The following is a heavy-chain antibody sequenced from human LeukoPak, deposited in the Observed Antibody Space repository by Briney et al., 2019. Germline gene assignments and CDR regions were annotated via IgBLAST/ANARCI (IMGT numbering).Heavy chain of an antibody. Sequence: GGSLRLSCAASGFTFSSYSMNWVRQAPGKWLEWVSYISSSSSTIYYADSVKGRFTISGDNAKNSLYLQMNSLRAEDTAVYYCARDEGMIVVVITAFDIWGQGTMVTVSS. CDR3: ARDEGMIVVVITAFDI. CDR1: GFTFSSYS. D-gene: IGHD3-22*01. V-gene: IGHV3-48*01. CDR2: ISSSSSTI. J-gene: IGHJ3*02.